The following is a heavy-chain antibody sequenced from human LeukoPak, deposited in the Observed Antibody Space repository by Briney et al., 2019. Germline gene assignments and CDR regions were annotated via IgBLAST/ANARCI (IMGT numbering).Heavy chain of an antibody. CDR3: ARRGGSGSYIYYYYYMDV. CDR2: ISSSGSTI. D-gene: IGHD3-10*01. CDR1: GFTFSSYE. V-gene: IGHV3-48*03. J-gene: IGHJ6*03. Sequence: GGSLRLSCAASGFTFSSYEMNWVRQAPGKGLEWVSYISSSGSTIYYADSVKGRFTFSRDNAKNTRYLQMNSLRAEDTAVYYCARRGGSGSYIYYYYYMDVWGKGTTVTISS.